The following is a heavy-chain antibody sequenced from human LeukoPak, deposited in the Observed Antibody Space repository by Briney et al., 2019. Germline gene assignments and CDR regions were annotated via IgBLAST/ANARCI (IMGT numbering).Heavy chain of an antibody. CDR3: ARGGRYAYFLDY. CDR1: GFTFNDYD. Sequence: KTGGSLRLSCAASGFTFNDYDMNWIRQAPGKGLEWVSYIRSSGSSVSYIDSVKGRFTISRDNAKNTVYVHMNSLRDEDTAVYYCARGGRYAYFLDYWGQGTLVTVSS. CDR2: IRSSGSSV. J-gene: IGHJ4*02. V-gene: IGHV3-11*04. D-gene: IGHD3-16*01.